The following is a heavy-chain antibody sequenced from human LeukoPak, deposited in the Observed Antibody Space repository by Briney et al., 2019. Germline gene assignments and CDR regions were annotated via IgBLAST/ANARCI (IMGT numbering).Heavy chain of an antibody. V-gene: IGHV3-23*01. CDR2: VNGDRT. D-gene: IGHD3-22*01. Sequence: GRSLRLSCAASGFTFSSYAMHWVRQAPGKGLEWVSAVNGDRTFYADSVKGRFTISRDNSKNTLYLQMNSLSAEDTAVYYCAKEVHDSSGYTADYWGQGTLVTVSS. CDR3: AKEVHDSSGYTADY. J-gene: IGHJ4*01. CDR1: GFTFSSYA.